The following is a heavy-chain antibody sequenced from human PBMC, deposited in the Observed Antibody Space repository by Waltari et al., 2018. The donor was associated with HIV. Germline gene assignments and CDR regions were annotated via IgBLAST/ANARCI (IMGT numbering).Heavy chain of an antibody. CDR3: ARGSRIWELDP. J-gene: IGHJ5*02. CDR1: TNFG. D-gene: IGHD1-26*01. V-gene: IGHV1-18*01. Sequence: TNFGISWLRQAPGKGLEWLGWINVHTGNFNYQQKFRGRVTMTTDTSTNTAYMELTSLKSDDTAVYYCARGSRIWELDPWGQGTLVTVSS. CDR2: INVHTGNF.